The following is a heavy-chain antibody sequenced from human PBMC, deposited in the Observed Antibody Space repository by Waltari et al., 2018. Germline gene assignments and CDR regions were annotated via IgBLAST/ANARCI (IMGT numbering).Heavy chain of an antibody. CDR3: AREGALYYYDSSGYPYWYFDL. V-gene: IGHV4-59*01. CDR2: IYSSGST. Sequence: QVQLQESGPGLVKPSETLSLTCTVSGGSISSYYWSWIRQPPGKGLGWIGYIYSSGSTNYNPSLKSRVTISVDTSKNQFSLKLSSVTAADTAVYYCAREGALYYYDSSGYPYWYFDLWGRGTLVTVSS. CDR1: GGSISSYY. D-gene: IGHD3-22*01. J-gene: IGHJ2*01.